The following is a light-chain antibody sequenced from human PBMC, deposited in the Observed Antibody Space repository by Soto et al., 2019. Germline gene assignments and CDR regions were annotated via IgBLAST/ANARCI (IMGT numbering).Light chain of an antibody. V-gene: IGKV1-8*01. J-gene: IGKJ1*01. Sequence: IRMTHSPSSFCASTGDRVTITCRASQGISSYLAWYQQKPGKAHKLLIYAASTLQSGVPPRFSGSGSGTDFTLTISSLQPEDFATYYCQHYNSYSEAFGQGTKVDIK. CDR1: QGISSY. CDR2: AAS. CDR3: QHYNSYSEA.